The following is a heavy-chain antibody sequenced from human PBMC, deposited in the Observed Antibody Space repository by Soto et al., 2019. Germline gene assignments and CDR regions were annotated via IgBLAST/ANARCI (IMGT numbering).Heavy chain of an antibody. J-gene: IGHJ4*02. D-gene: IGHD2-15*01. CDR1: GVAFNDFA. V-gene: IGHV3-23*01. Sequence: EVHLLESGGDLVLPGGSLRLSCAASGVAFNDFAMSWVRQAPGKGPEWLSTISGSGDKTFHSDSVKGRFDISRDNSNNKMLLQMNSLRAEDTAIYYCAKGAAHAPFEKWGRGTLVTVSS. CDR2: ISGSGDKT. CDR3: AKGAAHAPFEK.